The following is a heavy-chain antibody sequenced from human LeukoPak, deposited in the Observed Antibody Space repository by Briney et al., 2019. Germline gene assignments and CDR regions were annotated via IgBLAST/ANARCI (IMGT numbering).Heavy chain of an antibody. CDR2: ISYDGSNK. D-gene: IGHD5-12*01. CDR3: ARDPSHFRGYDSPGDY. Sequence: GGSLRLSCAASGFTFSSYGMHWVRQAPGKGLEWVAVISYDGSNKYYADSVKGRFTISRDNSKNTLYLQMNSLRAEDTAVYYCARDPSHFRGYDSPGDYWGQGTLVTVSS. V-gene: IGHV3-30*03. CDR1: GFTFSSYG. J-gene: IGHJ4*02.